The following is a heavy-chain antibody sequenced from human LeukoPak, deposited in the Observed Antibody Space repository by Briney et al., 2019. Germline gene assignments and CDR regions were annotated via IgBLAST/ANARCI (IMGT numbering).Heavy chain of an antibody. CDR3: ARDRLQFWSGYSYYFDY. CDR2: IKQDGSEK. D-gene: IGHD3-3*01. CDR1: GFTFSSYA. V-gene: IGHV3-7*01. J-gene: IGHJ4*02. Sequence: GGSLRLSCAASGFTFSSYAMSWVRQAPGKGLEWVANIKQDGSEKYYVDSVKGRFTISRDNAKNSLYLQMNSLRAEDTAVYYCARDRLQFWSGYSYYFDYWGQGTLVTVSS.